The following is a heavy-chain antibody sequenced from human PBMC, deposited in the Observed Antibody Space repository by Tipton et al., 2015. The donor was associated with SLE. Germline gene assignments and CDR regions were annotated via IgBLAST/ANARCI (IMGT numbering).Heavy chain of an antibody. CDR1: DDSMSSRNYY. Sequence: GLVKPSETLSLICTVSDDSMSSRNYYWGWIRQPPGKGLEWIGSIYHRGSTHYNPSLKSRVTLSLDTSKNQFSLKLTSVTAADTAMYYCAQRSSFLTGHYTDWGQGTLVTVSS. V-gene: IGHV4-39*07. J-gene: IGHJ4*02. CDR3: AQRSSFLTGHYTD. D-gene: IGHD3/OR15-3a*01. CDR2: IYHRGST.